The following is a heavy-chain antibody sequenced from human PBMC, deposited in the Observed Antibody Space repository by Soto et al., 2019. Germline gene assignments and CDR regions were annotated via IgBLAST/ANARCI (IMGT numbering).Heavy chain of an antibody. CDR2: ISYDGSNK. V-gene: IGHV3-30*18. CDR3: AKPFDYGDYVSFDY. J-gene: IGHJ4*02. Sequence: GGSLRLSCAASGFTFSSYGMHWVRQAPGKGLEWVAVISYDGSNKYYADSVKGRFTISRDNSKNTLYLQMNSLRAEDTAVYYCAKPFDYGDYVSFDYWGQGTLVTVSS. D-gene: IGHD4-17*01. CDR1: GFTFSSYG.